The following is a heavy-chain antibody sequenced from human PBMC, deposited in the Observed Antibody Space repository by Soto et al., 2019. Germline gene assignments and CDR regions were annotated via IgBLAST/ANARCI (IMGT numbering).Heavy chain of an antibody. Sequence: QVQLQESGPGLVKPSQTPSLTCTVSGGSISSGGYYWSWIRQHPGKGLEWIGYIYYSGSTYYNPSLKSRVTIAADTSMNQFSLKLSSVTAADTAVYYCARTRDSSGYYFSDYWGQGTLVTVSS. CDR3: ARTRDSSGYYFSDY. D-gene: IGHD3-22*01. CDR1: GGSISSGGYY. J-gene: IGHJ4*02. CDR2: IYYSGST. V-gene: IGHV4-31*03.